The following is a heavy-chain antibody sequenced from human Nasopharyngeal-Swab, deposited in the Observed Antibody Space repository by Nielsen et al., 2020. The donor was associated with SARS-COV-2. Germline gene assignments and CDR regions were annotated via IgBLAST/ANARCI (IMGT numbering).Heavy chain of an antibody. V-gene: IGHV3-7*01. D-gene: IGHD3-10*01. J-gene: IGHJ4*02. CDR2: INQDGSEK. Sequence: GGSLRLSCVASGFTFRMYWMSWVRQAPGKGLGWVAAINQDGSEKQYVESLKGRITISRDNAKNSLYLQMNSLRVEDTAVYYCARDEYGSESYGFGGQGTLVTVSS. CDR3: ARDEYGSESYGF. CDR1: GFTFRMYW.